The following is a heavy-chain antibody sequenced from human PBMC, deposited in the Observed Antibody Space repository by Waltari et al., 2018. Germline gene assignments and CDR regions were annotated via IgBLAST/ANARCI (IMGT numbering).Heavy chain of an antibody. CDR3: ARIFGPGAFDI. V-gene: IGHV5-10-1*03. Sequence: EVQLVQSGAEVKKAGESLTISCQASGYNFPNFWITWVRQMPGKGREWMGRIDPSESYTTYSPSFQGHVTISVDRSISTAYLRWSTLKASDSAIYYCARIFGPGAFDIWGHGTLVTVSS. CDR2: IDPSESYT. J-gene: IGHJ3*02. CDR1: GYNFPNFW. D-gene: IGHD2-15*01.